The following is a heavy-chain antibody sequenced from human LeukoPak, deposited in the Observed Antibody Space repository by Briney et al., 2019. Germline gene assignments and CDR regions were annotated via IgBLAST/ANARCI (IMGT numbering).Heavy chain of an antibody. D-gene: IGHD6-13*01. Sequence: GGSLRLSCAASGFTFSSYSMNWVRQAPGKGLEWVSSISSSSSYIYYADSVKGRFTISRDNAKNSLYLQMNSLRAEDTAVYYCARETIAAAGKGFDPWGQGTLVTVSS. CDR3: ARETIAAAGKGFDP. CDR1: GFTFSSYS. V-gene: IGHV3-21*01. J-gene: IGHJ5*02. CDR2: ISSSSSYI.